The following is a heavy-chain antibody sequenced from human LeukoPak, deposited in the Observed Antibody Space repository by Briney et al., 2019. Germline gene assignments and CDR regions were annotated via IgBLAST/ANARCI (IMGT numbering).Heavy chain of an antibody. J-gene: IGHJ5*02. D-gene: IGHD3-22*01. V-gene: IGHV4-38-2*02. CDR1: GYSISSGYY. CDR2: IYHSGST. CDR3: ARDSPPYYYDSSGYLNWFDP. Sequence: SETLSLTCTVSGYSISSGYYWGWIRQPPGKGLEWIGRIYHSGSTYYNPSLKSRVTISVDTSKNQFSLKLSSVTAADTAVYYCARDSPPYYYDSSGYLNWFDPWGQGTLVTVSS.